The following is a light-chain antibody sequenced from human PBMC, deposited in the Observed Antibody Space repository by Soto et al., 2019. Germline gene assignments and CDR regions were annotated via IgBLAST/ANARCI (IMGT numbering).Light chain of an antibody. V-gene: IGLV1-44*01. J-gene: IGLJ1*01. CDR3: AAWDDRLMGV. Sequence: QSVLTQPPSVSGTPGQTVTITCSGSSTNIGSSSVKWYQQFPGAAPKLLIYSNALRPSGIPNRFSGSKSGTSASLAISGLQPEDEADYYCAAWDDRLMGVFGPGTKVTGL. CDR2: SNA. CDR1: STNIGSSS.